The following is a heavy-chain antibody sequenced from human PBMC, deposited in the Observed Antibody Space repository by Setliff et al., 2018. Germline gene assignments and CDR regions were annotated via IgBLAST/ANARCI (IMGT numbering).Heavy chain of an antibody. D-gene: IGHD3-9*01. CDR3: AGVDVLTASPF. J-gene: IGHJ4*02. CDR2: ITPNSGGT. CDR1: GYTFTGYS. V-gene: IGHV1-2*02. Sequence: ASVKVSCKASGYTFTGYSIHWVRQAPGQGLEWMGWITPNSGGTNYAQKFKGRVTMTRDTSITTVHMELRRLTSDDTASYYCAGVDVLTASPFWGLGTRVTVSS.